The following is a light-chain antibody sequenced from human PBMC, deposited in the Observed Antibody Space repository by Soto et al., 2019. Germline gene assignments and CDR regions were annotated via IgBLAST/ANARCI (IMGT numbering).Light chain of an antibody. CDR2: LNSDGSH. CDR1: SGHNNYA. V-gene: IGLV4-69*01. CDR3: QTWGTAIHDVV. J-gene: IGLJ2*01. Sequence: QSVLTQSPSASASLGASVKLTCTLSSGHNNYAIAWHQQQPDKGPRYLMKLNSDGSHSKGDGIPDRFSGSSSGAERHLTISSLQSADEADYYCQTWGTAIHDVVFGGGTKVTVL.